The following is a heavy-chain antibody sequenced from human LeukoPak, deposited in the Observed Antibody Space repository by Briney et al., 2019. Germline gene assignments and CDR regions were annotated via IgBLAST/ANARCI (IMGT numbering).Heavy chain of an antibody. D-gene: IGHD3-10*01. V-gene: IGHV4-59*01. CDR2: IYYSGST. J-gene: IGHJ5*02. CDR1: GGSISSYY. Sequence: SETLSLTCTVSGGSISSYYWSWIRQPPGKGLEWIGYIYYSGSTNYNPSLKSRVTISVDTSKNQFSLKLSSVTAADTAVYYCARGHTIVRGKAPLNWFDPWGQGTLVTVSS. CDR3: ARGHTIVRGKAPLNWFDP.